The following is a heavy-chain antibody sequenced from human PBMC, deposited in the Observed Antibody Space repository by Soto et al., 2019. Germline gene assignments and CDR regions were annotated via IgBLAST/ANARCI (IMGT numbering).Heavy chain of an antibody. V-gene: IGHV5-10-1*01. J-gene: IGHJ6*02. CDR2: IDPSDSYT. Sequence: GESLKISCKGSGYSFTSYWISWVRQMPGKGLEWMGRIDPSDSYTNYSPSFQGHVTIPADKSISTAYLQWSSLKASDTAMYYCARRSYGPPYYGMDVWGQGITVTVSS. CDR3: ARRSYGPPYYGMDV. D-gene: IGHD5-18*01. CDR1: GYSFTSYW.